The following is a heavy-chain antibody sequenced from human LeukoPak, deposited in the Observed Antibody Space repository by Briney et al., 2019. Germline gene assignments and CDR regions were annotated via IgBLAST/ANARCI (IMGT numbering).Heavy chain of an antibody. CDR1: GFTFSSYG. J-gene: IGHJ4*02. CDR3: AKDGGYNSFYFDY. D-gene: IGHD5-24*01. CDR2: IWYDGSNK. V-gene: IGHV3-33*06. Sequence: GSLRLSCAASGFTFSSYGMHWVRQAPGKGLEWVAVIWYDGSNKYYADSVKGRFTISRDNSKNTLYLQMNSLRAEATAVYYCAKDGGYNSFYFDYWGQGTLVTVSS.